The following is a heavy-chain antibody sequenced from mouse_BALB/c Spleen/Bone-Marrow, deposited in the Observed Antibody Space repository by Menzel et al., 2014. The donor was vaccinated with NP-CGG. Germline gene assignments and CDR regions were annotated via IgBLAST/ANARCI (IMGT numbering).Heavy chain of an antibody. D-gene: IGHD2-2*01. CDR2: IYPGDGDT. J-gene: IGHJ4*01. CDR1: GYAFSSYW. CDR3: ARWLPAMDY. Sequence: QVQLQQFGAELVRPGSSVKISCKASGYAFSSYWMSWVKQRPGRGLEWIGQIYPGDGDTNYNGKFKGKATLTADKSSSTAYMQLSSLTSEDSAVYFCARWLPAMDYWGQGTSVTVSS. V-gene: IGHV1-80*01.